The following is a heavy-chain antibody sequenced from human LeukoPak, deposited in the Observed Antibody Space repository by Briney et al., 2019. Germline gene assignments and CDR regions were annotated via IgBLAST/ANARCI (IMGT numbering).Heavy chain of an antibody. D-gene: IGHD2-15*01. V-gene: IGHV3-74*01. CDR3: VSFHETN. J-gene: IGHJ4*02. CDR2: INSDGSWT. Sequence: PGGSLRLSCAASGFTLSSYAMTWVRQAPGRGLEWVSHINSDGSWTGYADSVKGRFTISKDNAKNTVYLQMNNLRAEDTAVYYCVSFHETNWGRGTLVTVSS. CDR1: GFTLSSYA.